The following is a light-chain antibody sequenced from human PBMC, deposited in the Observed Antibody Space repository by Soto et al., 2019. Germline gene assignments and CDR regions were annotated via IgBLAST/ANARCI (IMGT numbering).Light chain of an antibody. J-gene: IGLJ3*02. CDR3: SSYTSSSTRV. V-gene: IGLV2-14*01. CDR1: SSDVGGYSY. Sequence: QSALPQPASMSGSPGQSITISCTGTSSDVGGYSYVSWYQQHPGKAPKLMIYEVSNRPSGVSNRFSGSKSGNTASLTISGLQAEDEADYYCSSYTSSSTRVFGGGTKLTVL. CDR2: EVS.